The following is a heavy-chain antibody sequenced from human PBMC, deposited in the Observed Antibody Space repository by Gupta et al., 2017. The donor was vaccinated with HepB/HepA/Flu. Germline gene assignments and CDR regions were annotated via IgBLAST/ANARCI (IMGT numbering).Heavy chain of an antibody. CDR2: MYYSGST. CDR3: ARTPRGGSGSYGYYYYDGMDV. CDR1: GGSISSSNYY. J-gene: IGHJ6*02. Sequence: QLQLQESGPGLVKPSETLSLTCTLSGGSISSSNYYWGWIRQPPGKGLEWIGSMYYSGSTNYKPSLKSRVTISVDTLKNQFSLKLSSVTAADTAVYYCARTPRGGSGSYGYYYYDGMDVWGQGTTVTVFS. V-gene: IGHV4-39*01. D-gene: IGHD3-10*01.